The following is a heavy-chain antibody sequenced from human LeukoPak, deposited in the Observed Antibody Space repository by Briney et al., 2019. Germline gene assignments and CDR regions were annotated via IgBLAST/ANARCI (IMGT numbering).Heavy chain of an antibody. Sequence: GGSLRLSCAASGFTFSSYWMHWARQAPGKGLVWVSRINSDGSSTSYADSVKGRFTISRDNAKNTLYLQMNSLRAEDTAVYYCASGTGYYPSDYWGQGTLVTVSS. D-gene: IGHD3/OR15-3a*01. J-gene: IGHJ4*02. CDR1: GFTFSSYW. CDR2: INSDGSST. CDR3: ASGTGYYPSDY. V-gene: IGHV3-74*01.